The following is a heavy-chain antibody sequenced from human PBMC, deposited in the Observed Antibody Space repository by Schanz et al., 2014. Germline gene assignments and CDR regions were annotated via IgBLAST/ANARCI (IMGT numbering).Heavy chain of an antibody. CDR2: IKQDGSER. D-gene: IGHD2-2*01. V-gene: IGHV3-7*01. J-gene: IGHJ4*02. CDR3: ERFQSPHQPFDY. CDR1: GFTFSSHW. Sequence: EVQLVESGGGLVQPGGSLRLSCAASGFTFSSHWMSWVRQAPGKGLEWVANIKQDGSERYYVDSVKGRFTISRDNAKNSLYLQMNSLRAEDTAVYYCERFQSPHQPFDYWGQGTLVTVSS.